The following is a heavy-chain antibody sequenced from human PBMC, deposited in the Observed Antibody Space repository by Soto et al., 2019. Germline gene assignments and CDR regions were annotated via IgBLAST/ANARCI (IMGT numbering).Heavy chain of an antibody. D-gene: IGHD3-10*01. Sequence: QVQLQESGPGLVKPSETLSLTCTVSGGSISSYYWSWIRQPPEKGLEWIGYIYYSGSTNYNPSLRSRVTISVDTSKNQFSLKLRSVTAADTAVYYCARLLYGSGSWFDPWGQGTLVTVSS. CDR3: ARLLYGSGSWFDP. V-gene: IGHV4-59*08. CDR1: GGSISSYY. J-gene: IGHJ5*02. CDR2: IYYSGST.